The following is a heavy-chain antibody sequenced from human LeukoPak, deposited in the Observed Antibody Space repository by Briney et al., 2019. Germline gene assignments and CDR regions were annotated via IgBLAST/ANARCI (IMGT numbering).Heavy chain of an antibody. D-gene: IGHD6-6*01. CDR1: GGSISSYY. CDR2: INHSGST. V-gene: IGHV4-34*01. J-gene: IGHJ4*02. Sequence: PSETLSLTCTVSGGSISSYYWSWIRQPPGKGLEWIGEINHSGSTNYNPSLKSRVTISVDTSKNQFSLKLSSVTAADTAVYYCARGGEAARHFDYWGQGTLVTVSS. CDR3: ARGGEAARHFDY.